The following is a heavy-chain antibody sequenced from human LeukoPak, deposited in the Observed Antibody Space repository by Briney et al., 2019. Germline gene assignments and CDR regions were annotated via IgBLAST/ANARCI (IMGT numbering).Heavy chain of an antibody. Sequence: PGGSLRLSCAASGFTFSSYSMNWVRQAPGKGLEWVSSISSSSSYIYYADSVKGRFTISRDNAKNSLYLQMNSLRAEDTAVYYCARVSVVDVWSGSRWQNYYYMDVWGKGTTVTVSS. J-gene: IGHJ6*03. CDR3: ARVSVVDVWSGSRWQNYYYMDV. CDR2: ISSSSSYI. CDR1: GFTFSSYS. D-gene: IGHD3-3*01. V-gene: IGHV3-21*01.